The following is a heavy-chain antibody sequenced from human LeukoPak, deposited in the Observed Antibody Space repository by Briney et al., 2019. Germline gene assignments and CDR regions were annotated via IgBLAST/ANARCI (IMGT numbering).Heavy chain of an antibody. Sequence: EASVTVSCKASGYTFTGYYMHWVRQAPGQGLEWMGWINPNSGGTNYAQKFQGRVTMTRDTSISTAYMELSRLRSDDTAVYYCARAHTGGKYFDYWGQGTLVTVSS. J-gene: IGHJ4*02. V-gene: IGHV1-2*02. CDR3: ARAHTGGKYFDY. D-gene: IGHD3-10*01. CDR2: INPNSGGT. CDR1: GYTFTGYY.